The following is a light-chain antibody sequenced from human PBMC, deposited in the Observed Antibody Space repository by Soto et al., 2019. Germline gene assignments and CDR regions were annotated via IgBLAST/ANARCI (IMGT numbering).Light chain of an antibody. J-gene: IGLJ1*01. Sequence: QSVLAQPASVSGPPRQSITIACTGTNSDVGGYNYVSWYQHHPVKAPKLMIYEVTNRPSGVSNRFSGSKSGNTASLTISGLQAEEEADYYCSSYTTTTNYVFGTGTNVTVL. V-gene: IGLV2-14*01. CDR1: NSDVGGYNY. CDR3: SSYTTTTNYV. CDR2: EVT.